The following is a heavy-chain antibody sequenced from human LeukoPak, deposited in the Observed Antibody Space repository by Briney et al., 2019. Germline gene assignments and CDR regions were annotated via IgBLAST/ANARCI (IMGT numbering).Heavy chain of an antibody. D-gene: IGHD5-18*01. CDR2: IYYSGST. Sequence: SQTLSLTCTVSGGSISSGGYYWSWIRQHPGKGLEWIGYIYYSGSTYYNPSLKSRVTISVDTSKNQFSLKLSSVTAADTAVYYCARHLTRYGIGYGWDPNWFDPWGQGTLVTVSS. CDR3: ARHLTRYGIGYGWDPNWFDP. V-gene: IGHV4-31*03. J-gene: IGHJ5*02. CDR1: GGSISSGGYY.